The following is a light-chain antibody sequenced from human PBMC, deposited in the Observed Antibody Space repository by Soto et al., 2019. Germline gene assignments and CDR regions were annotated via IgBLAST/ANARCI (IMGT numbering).Light chain of an antibody. V-gene: IGKV1-27*01. CDR1: QGTSDY. CDR3: QKYGSPPYT. J-gene: IGKJ2*01. CDR2: AAS. Sequence: DIPMTQSPSSLSASVGDRVTITCRASQGTSDYLAWYQQKPGKVPMLLIYAASTLQSGVPSRFSGSGSGTDFTLTISSLQPEDVATYYCQKYGSPPYTFGQGPSWRSN.